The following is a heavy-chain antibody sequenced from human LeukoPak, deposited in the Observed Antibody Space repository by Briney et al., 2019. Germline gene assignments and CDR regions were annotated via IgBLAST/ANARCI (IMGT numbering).Heavy chain of an antibody. CDR1: GGFFSGYY. CDR2: INHSGST. J-gene: IGHJ4*02. D-gene: IGHD3-10*01. V-gene: IGHV4-34*01. Sequence: SETLSLTCAVYGGFFSGYYWSWIRQPPGKGLEWIGEINHSGSTNYNPSLKSRVTISVDTSKNQFSLKLSSVTAADTAVYYCARGRGFGRAFDYWGQGTLVTVSS. CDR3: ARGRGFGRAFDY.